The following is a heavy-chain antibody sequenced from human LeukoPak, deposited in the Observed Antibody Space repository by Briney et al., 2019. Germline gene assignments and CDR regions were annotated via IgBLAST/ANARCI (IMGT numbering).Heavy chain of an antibody. CDR1: GFSFVEYV. CDR2: MTGTSGGT. J-gene: IGHJ4*02. V-gene: IGHV3-23*01. CDR3: ARAAMVGFDY. Sequence: PGGSLRLSCSASGFSFVEYVMSWVRQAPGKGLEWVAGMTGTSGGTYYADSVKGRFTISRDNSDSTLYLDINNLRAEDTAVYYCARAAMVGFDYWGQGTLVTVSS. D-gene: IGHD5-18*01.